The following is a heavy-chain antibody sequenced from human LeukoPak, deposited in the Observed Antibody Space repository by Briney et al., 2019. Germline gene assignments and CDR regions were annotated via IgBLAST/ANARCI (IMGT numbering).Heavy chain of an antibody. D-gene: IGHD3-10*01. CDR2: IYYSGST. CDR3: ATYGSGRIFDY. V-gene: IGHV4-31*11. CDR1: GGSFSGYY. Sequence: TSETLSLTCAVYGGSFSGYYWSWIRQHPGKGLEWIGYIYYSGSTYYNPSLKSRVTISVDTSKNQFSLKLSSVTAADTAVYYCATYGSGRIFDYWGQGTLVTVSS. J-gene: IGHJ4*02.